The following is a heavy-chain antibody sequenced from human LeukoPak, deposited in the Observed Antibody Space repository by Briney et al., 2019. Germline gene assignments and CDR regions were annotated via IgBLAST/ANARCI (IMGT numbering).Heavy chain of an antibody. D-gene: IGHD6-19*01. CDR3: ARIQTSYSSGWYTPPNFDY. J-gene: IGHJ4*02. Sequence: GASVKVSCKASGYTFTSYGISWVRQAPGQGLEWMGWIRAYNGNTNYAQKLQGRVTMTTDTSTSTAYMELRSLRSDDTAVYYCARIQTSYSSGWYTPPNFDYWGQGTLVTVSS. CDR2: IRAYNGNT. V-gene: IGHV1-18*01. CDR1: GYTFTSYG.